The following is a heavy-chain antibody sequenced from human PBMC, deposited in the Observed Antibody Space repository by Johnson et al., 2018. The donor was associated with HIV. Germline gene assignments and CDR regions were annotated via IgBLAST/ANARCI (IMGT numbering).Heavy chain of an antibody. CDR2: IGTAGDT. CDR3: AKTVRQGVVLNDAFDS. Sequence: VQLVESGGGLVQPGGSLRLSCAASGFTFSSYDMHWVRQATGKGLEWVSAIGTAGDTYYPGSVKGRFTISRENAKNSLYLQMNSLRAEDTAVYYCAKTVRQGVVLNDAFDSWGQGRMVTVSS. V-gene: IGHV3-13*01. CDR1: GFTFSSYD. J-gene: IGHJ3*02. D-gene: IGHD6-19*01.